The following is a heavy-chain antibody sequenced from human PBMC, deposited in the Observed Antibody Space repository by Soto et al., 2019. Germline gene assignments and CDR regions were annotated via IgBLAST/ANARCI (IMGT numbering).Heavy chain of an antibody. CDR2: ISWNSGSI. CDR1: GFTFDDYA. J-gene: IGHJ1*01. D-gene: IGHD6-19*01. V-gene: IGHV3-9*01. CDR3: AKDSGSSGWYRYFQH. Sequence: GGSLRLSCAASGFTFDDYAMHWVRQAPGKGLKWVSGISWNSGSIGYADSVKGRFTISRDNAKNSLYLQMNSLRAEDTALYYCAKDSGSSGWYRYFQHWGQGTLVTVSS.